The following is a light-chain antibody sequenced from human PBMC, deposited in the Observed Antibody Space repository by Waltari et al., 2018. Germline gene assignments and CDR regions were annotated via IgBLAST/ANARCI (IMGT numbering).Light chain of an antibody. CDR3: QQYHNWPPGEIT. J-gene: IGKJ3*01. CDR1: QTVASH. Sequence: EIVMTQSPATLSVSPGERATLSCRASQTVASHLAWYQQKPGQAPRLLIFGASIRASGVPARFSGGGSGTDFNLTISSLQSEDFAVYFCQQYHNWPPGEITFGPGTKVDIK. V-gene: IGKV3-15*01. CDR2: GAS.